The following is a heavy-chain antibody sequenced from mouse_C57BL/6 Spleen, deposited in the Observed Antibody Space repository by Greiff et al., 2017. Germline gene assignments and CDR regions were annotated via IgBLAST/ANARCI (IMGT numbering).Heavy chain of an antibody. V-gene: IGHV1-15*01. Sequence: QVQLQQSGAELVRPGASVTLSCKASGYTFTDYEMHWVKQTPVHGLEWIGAIDPETGGTAYNQKFKGKAILTADKSSSTAYMELRSLTSEDSAVYYCTRRGGRRGSHWYFDVWGTGTTVTVSS. CDR2: IDPETGGT. CDR3: TRRGGRRGSHWYFDV. CDR1: GYTFTDYE. J-gene: IGHJ1*03. D-gene: IGHD2-12*01.